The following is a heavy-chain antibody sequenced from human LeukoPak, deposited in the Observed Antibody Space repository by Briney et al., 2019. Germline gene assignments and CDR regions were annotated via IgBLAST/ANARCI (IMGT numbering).Heavy chain of an antibody. J-gene: IGHJ4*02. V-gene: IGHV1-2*04. D-gene: IGHD6-19*01. Sequence: ASVKVSCKASGYTFTGYYMHWVRQAPGQGLEWMGWINPNSGGTNYAQKFQGWVTMTRDTSISTAYMELSRLRSDDTAVYCCARGSSGWYGVYYYFDYWGQGTLVTVSS. CDR3: ARGSSGWYGVYYYFDY. CDR1: GYTFTGYY. CDR2: INPNSGGT.